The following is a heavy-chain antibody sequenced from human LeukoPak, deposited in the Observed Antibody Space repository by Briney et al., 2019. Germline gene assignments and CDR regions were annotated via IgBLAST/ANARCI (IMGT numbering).Heavy chain of an antibody. CDR1: GFTFSSYA. CDR2: IIGSGGST. Sequence: GSLRLSCAASGFTFSSYAMSWVRQAPGKGLEWVSAIIGSGGSTYYADSVKGRFTISRDNSKNTLYLQMNSLRAEDTAVYYCAKEGAFVVVPAASRGRYYYGMDVWGQGTTVTVSS. CDR3: AKEGAFVVVPAASRGRYYYGMDV. J-gene: IGHJ6*02. D-gene: IGHD2-2*01. V-gene: IGHV3-23*01.